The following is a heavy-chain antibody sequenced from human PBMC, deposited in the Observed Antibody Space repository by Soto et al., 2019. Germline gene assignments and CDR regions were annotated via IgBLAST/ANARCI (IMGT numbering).Heavy chain of an antibody. Sequence: SVKVSCKASGGTFSSYTISWVRQAPGQGLEWMGRIIPILGIANYAQKFQGRVTITADKSTSTAYMELSSLRSEDTAVYYCARDTLAAAGSENWFDPWGQGNLVTVSS. V-gene: IGHV1-69*04. CDR3: ARDTLAAAGSENWFDP. J-gene: IGHJ5*02. D-gene: IGHD6-13*01. CDR2: IIPILGIA. CDR1: GGTFSSYT.